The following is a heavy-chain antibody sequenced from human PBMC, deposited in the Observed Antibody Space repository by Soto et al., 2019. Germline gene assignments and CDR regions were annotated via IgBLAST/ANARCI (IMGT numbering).Heavy chain of an antibody. J-gene: IGHJ2*01. CDR1: GGTFSSYT. Sequence: QVQLVQSGAEVKKPGSSVKVSCKASGGTFSSYTISWVRQAPGQGLEWMGRIIPILGIANYAQKFQGRVTITADKSTSTAYMELSSLRSEDTAVYYCARVSMSGYASVNYWYFDLWGRGTLVTVSS. CDR3: ARVSMSGYASVNYWYFDL. CDR2: IIPILGIA. V-gene: IGHV1-69*02. D-gene: IGHD5-12*01.